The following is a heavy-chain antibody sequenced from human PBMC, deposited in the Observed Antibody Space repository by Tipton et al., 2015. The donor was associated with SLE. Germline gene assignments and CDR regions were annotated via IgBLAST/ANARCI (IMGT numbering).Heavy chain of an antibody. CDR1: GFTFSSYW. V-gene: IGHV3-7*01. Sequence: LRLSCAASGFTFSSYWMSWVRQAPGKGLEWVANIKQDGSEKYYVDSVKGRFTISRDNAKNSLYLQMNSLRAEDTAVYYCARDGITGTTGYFDYWGQGTLVTVSS. D-gene: IGHD1-20*01. CDR2: IKQDGSEK. J-gene: IGHJ4*02. CDR3: ARDGITGTTGYFDY.